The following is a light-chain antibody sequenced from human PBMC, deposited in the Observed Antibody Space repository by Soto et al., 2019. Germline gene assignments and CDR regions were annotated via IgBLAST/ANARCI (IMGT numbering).Light chain of an antibody. V-gene: IGKV1-27*01. CDR3: KKYNSPPLT. CDR2: AAS. Sequence: DIQMTQSPSSLSASFGDRVTITCRASQGIGVYLAWFQQKPGNAPKLLIYAASTLQSGVPSRFSGSGSGTDFTLTISSLQPEDVATYYCKKYNSPPLTFGGGTKVEIK. CDR1: QGIGVY. J-gene: IGKJ4*01.